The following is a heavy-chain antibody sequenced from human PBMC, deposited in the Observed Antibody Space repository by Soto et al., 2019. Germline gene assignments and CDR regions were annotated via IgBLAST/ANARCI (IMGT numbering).Heavy chain of an antibody. CDR3: ARVAYCISFGCFPYYYSYGIDV. CDR1: GDTFSTYA. Sequence: QVQLVQSGAEVKKPGSSVKVSCKASGDTFSTYAISWVRQAPGQGLDWMGGIIPSSGTANYAQKFQGRVTITADASTSTVYMELSSLRSADTAMYYCARVAYCISFGCFPYYYSYGIDVWGQGTTVTVSS. V-gene: IGHV1-69*12. D-gene: IGHD2-2*01. CDR2: IIPSSGTA. J-gene: IGHJ6*02.